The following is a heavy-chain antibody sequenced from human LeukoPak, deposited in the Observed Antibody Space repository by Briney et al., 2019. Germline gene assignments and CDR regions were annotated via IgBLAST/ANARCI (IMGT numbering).Heavy chain of an antibody. D-gene: IGHD3-16*01. Sequence: GGSLRLSCVQPGFSLSVDTICSVCQAPGKGLEWVSAISGSGGITYYADSVKGRFTISRDNSKNTLFLQMNSLRAEDTSVYYCARDEAPNPASFDYYCWGQVTLVTVSS. J-gene: IGHJ4*02. CDR2: ISGSGGIT. CDR1: GFSLSVDT. V-gene: IGHV3-23*01. CDR3: ARDEAPNPASFDYYC.